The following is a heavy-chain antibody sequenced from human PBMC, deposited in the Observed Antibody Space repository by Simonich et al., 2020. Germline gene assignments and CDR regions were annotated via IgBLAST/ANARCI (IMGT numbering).Heavy chain of an antibody. CDR3: ARARGDSSSWYFDY. CDR1: GFTFSSYS. J-gene: IGHJ4*02. V-gene: IGHV3-21*01. D-gene: IGHD6-13*01. Sequence: EVQLVESGGGLVKPGGSVRLSCAASGFTFSSYSMNWGRQGPGKGMDAGSSSSSNSSYIYYADSVKGRVTISRDNAKNALYLQMNSLRAEDTAVYYCARARGDSSSWYFDYWGQGTLVTVSS. CDR2: SSSNSSYI.